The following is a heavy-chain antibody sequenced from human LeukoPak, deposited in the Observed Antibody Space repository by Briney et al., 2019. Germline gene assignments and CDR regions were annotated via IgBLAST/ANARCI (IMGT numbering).Heavy chain of an antibody. CDR3: VKRLTLGDLSIKGAFAL. Sequence: PGGSLRLSCAASGFTFSSYSMNWVRQAPGKGLEWVSSISTSSSYIHYADSVKGRFTISRDNAKNSLYLQMNSLRVEDSAMYYCVKRLTLGDLSIKGAFALWGQGTMVTVAS. CDR2: ISTSSSYI. CDR1: GFTFSSYS. J-gene: IGHJ3*01. V-gene: IGHV3-21*04. D-gene: IGHD3-16*02.